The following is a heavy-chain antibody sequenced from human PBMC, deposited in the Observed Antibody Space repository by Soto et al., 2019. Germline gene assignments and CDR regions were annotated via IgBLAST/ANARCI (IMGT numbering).Heavy chain of an antibody. V-gene: IGHV1-69*13. CDR3: ARHSTPWDRSGYYDY. J-gene: IGHJ4*02. Sequence: SVKVSCKASGGTFSSYAISWVRQAPGQGLEWMGGIIPIFGTANYAQKFQGRVTITADESTSTAYMELSSLRSEDTAVYYCARHSTPWDRSGYYDYWGQGTLVTVSS. D-gene: IGHD3-22*01. CDR1: GGTFSSYA. CDR2: IIPIFGTA.